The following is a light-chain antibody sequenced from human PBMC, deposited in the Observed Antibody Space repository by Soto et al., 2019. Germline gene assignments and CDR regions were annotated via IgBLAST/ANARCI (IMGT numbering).Light chain of an antibody. Sequence: DIQMTQSPSSLYASVGDRVTITCRASQSISSYLNWYQQKPGQAPKLRIYAASSLQSGVPSRFSGSGSGTDFTLTISSLQPEDFATYYGQQSSFTFGPGTKVDIK. CDR1: QSISSY. CDR3: QQSSFT. V-gene: IGKV1-39*01. CDR2: AAS. J-gene: IGKJ3*01.